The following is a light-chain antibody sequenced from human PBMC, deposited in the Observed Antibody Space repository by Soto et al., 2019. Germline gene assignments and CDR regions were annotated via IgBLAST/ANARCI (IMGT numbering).Light chain of an antibody. CDR1: SSNIGAGYP. J-gene: IGLJ3*02. Sequence: QSVLTQPPSVSGAPGQRVTISCTGSSSNIGAGYPVHWYQQLPGTAPKLLVAGNRPSGVRDRFSVSKSGASASLAITGLQAEDEADYYCQSYDSSLSRRWVFGGGTKLTVL. V-gene: IGLV1-40*01. CDR3: QSYDSSLSRRWV. CDR2: G.